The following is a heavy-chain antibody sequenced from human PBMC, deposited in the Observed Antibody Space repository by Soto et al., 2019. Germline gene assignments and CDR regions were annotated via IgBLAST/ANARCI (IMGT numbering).Heavy chain of an antibody. J-gene: IGHJ6*03. CDR1: TFIFSSYA. Sequence: EVQLLESGGGLVQPGGSLRLSCAASTFIFSSYAMSWVRQAPGKGLEWVSTISGSGASTYYADSVQGRFTISRDNSKNTLYLQMNSLRADDTAVYYCASGVTLVRGAPYFYSMDVWGKGTTVTVSS. V-gene: IGHV3-23*01. CDR2: ISGSGAST. D-gene: IGHD3-10*01. CDR3: ASGVTLVRGAPYFYSMDV.